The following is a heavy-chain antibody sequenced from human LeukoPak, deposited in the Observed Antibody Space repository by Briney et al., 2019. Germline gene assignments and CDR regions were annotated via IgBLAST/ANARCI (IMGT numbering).Heavy chain of an antibody. D-gene: IGHD1-26*01. V-gene: IGHV4-59*11. CDR1: GGSISSHY. CDR3: ARVGDGGSYEEYYFDY. CDR2: IYYSGST. J-gene: IGHJ4*02. Sequence: SETLSLTCTVSGGSISSHYWSWIRQPPGKGLEWIGYIYYSGSTNYNPSLKSRVTISVDTSKNQFSLKLSSVTAADTAVYYCARVGDGGSYEEYYFDYWGQGTLVTVSS.